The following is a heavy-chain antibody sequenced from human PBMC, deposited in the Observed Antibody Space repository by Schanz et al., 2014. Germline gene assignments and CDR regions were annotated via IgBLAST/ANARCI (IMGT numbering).Heavy chain of an antibody. V-gene: IGHV3-23*04. CDR3: AKDHAGSDILTALGN. CDR2: ISGSGGST. J-gene: IGHJ4*02. D-gene: IGHD3-9*01. Sequence: EEQLVESGGGSLQPGGSLRLSCTASGFPFSRFSMIWVRQAPGKGLEWVSGISGSGGSTYDADSVKGRFTISRDNSKNTLYLQMNSLRAEDTAVYYCAKDHAGSDILTALGNWGQGTLVTVSS. CDR1: GFPFSRFS.